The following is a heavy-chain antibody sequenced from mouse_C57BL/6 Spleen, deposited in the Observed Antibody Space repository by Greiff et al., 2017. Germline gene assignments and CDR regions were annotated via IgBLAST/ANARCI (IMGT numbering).Heavy chain of an antibody. CDR3: ARINYCDNGGYWYFDG. CDR2: IDPTSGST. J-gene: IGHJ1*03. CDR1: GYTFTSYW. Sequence: QVQLQQPGAELVMPGASVKLSCKASGYTFTSYWMHWVKQRPGQGLEWIGMIDPTSGSTNYNEKFKSKATLTVDTSSSTAYMQLSSLTSEDSAVYDCARINYCDNGGYWYFDGWGTGTTVTVSS. V-gene: IGHV1-64*01. D-gene: IGHD2-4*01.